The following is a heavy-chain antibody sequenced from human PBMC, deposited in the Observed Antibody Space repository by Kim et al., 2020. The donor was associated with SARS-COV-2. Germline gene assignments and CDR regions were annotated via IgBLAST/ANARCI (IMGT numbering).Heavy chain of an antibody. Sequence: SVKGRFTISRDNAKNSRYLQMKSLRAEDTAVYYCANLELADFGGDFPYYWGQGTLVTVSS. V-gene: IGHV3-23*01. D-gene: IGHD2-21*01. J-gene: IGHJ4*02. CDR3: ANLELADFGGDFPYY.